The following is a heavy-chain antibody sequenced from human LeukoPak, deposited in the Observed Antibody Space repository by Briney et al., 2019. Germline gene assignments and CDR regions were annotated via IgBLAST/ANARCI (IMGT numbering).Heavy chain of an antibody. CDR2: IIPMSDTA. V-gene: IGHV1-69*06. Sequence: ASVKVSCKASGGTLNSYAISWVRQAPGQGLEWMGGIIPMSDTANYPQKFRGRLTITADIPTSTVYMELSSLRSEDTAVYYCAREDDTGRYMGDDAFDIWGQGTMVTVSS. D-gene: IGHD1-26*01. J-gene: IGHJ3*02. CDR1: GGTLNSYA. CDR3: AREDDTGRYMGDDAFDI.